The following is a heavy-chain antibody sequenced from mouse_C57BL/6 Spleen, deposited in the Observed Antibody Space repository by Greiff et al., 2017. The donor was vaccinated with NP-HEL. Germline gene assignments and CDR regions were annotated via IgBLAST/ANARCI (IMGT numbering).Heavy chain of an antibody. CDR3: ARQRGSSDWYFDV. D-gene: IGHD1-1*01. V-gene: IGHV1-66*01. J-gene: IGHJ1*03. CDR2: IYPGSGNT. CDR1: GYSFTSYY. Sequence: VQLQQSGPELVKPGASVKISCKASGYSFTSYYIHWVKQRPGQGLEWIGWIYPGSGNTKYNEKFKGKATLTADTSSSTAYMQLSSLTSEDSAVYYCARQRGSSDWYFDVWGTGTTVTVSS.